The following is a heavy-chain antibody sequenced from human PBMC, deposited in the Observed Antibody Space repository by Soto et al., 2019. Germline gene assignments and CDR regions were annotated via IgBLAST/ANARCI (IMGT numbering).Heavy chain of an antibody. CDR3: SRRPHTRYCSGGSCYYFDY. CDR1: GGSISSYY. V-gene: IGHV4-59*08. J-gene: IGHJ4*02. D-gene: IGHD2-15*01. Sequence: SETLSLTCTVSGGSISSYYWSWIRQPPGKGLEWIGYIYYSGSTNYNPSLKSRVTISVDTSKNQFSLKLSSVTAADTAVYFSSRRPHTRYCSGGSCYYFDYWGQGTLVTVSS. CDR2: IYYSGST.